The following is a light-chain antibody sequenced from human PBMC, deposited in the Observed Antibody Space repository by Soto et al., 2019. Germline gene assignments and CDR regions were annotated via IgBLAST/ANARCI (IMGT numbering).Light chain of an antibody. CDR2: KAS. J-gene: IGKJ1*01. CDR3: QHYNSYSEA. V-gene: IGKV1-5*03. CDR1: QSISSW. Sequence: DIQMTQSPSSLSASVAERFTITCRASQSISSWLAWYQQKPGKAPKLLIYKASTLKSGVPSRFSGSGSGTEFTLTISSLQPDDFATYYCQHYNSYSEAFGQGTKVDIK.